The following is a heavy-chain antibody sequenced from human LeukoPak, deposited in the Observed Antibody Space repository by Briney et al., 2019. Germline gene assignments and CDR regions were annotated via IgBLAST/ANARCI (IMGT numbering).Heavy chain of an antibody. Sequence: ASVKVSCKASGYTFTSYGISWVRQAPGQGLEWMGWISAYNGNTNYAQKLQGRVTMTTDTSTNTAYMELRSLRSDDTAVYYCARVFRWSGYDQSSWFDPWGQGTLVTVSS. CDR3: ARVFRWSGYDQSSWFDP. V-gene: IGHV1-18*01. J-gene: IGHJ5*02. D-gene: IGHD3-3*01. CDR2: ISAYNGNT. CDR1: GYTFTSYG.